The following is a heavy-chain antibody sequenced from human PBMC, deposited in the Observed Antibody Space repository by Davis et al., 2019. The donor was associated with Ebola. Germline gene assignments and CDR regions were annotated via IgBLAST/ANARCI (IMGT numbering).Heavy chain of an antibody. CDR1: GFTFDNYA. CDR3: AKATMFDY. V-gene: IGHV3-23*01. Sequence: GESLKISCAASGFTFDNYAMNWVRQAPGKGLEWVSAITGSGGSAYFADSVKGRFTLSRDNSKNTLYLQMNSLRAEDTAVYYCAKATMFDYWGQGTLVTVSS. CDR2: ITGSGGSA. J-gene: IGHJ4*02. D-gene: IGHD3-10*01.